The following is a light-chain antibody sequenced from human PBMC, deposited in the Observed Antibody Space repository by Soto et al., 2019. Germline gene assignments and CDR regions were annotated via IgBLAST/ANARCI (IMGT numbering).Light chain of an antibody. Sequence: EIVLTQSPGTLSLSPGERATLSCRASQSVSNNYLAWYQQKPGQAPRPLIYGTSSRATGIPDRFSGSGSGTDFTLTISRLEPEDFAVYYCQQYGNSPITFGQGTRLEIK. CDR1: QSVSNNY. CDR3: QQYGNSPIT. V-gene: IGKV3-20*01. J-gene: IGKJ5*01. CDR2: GTS.